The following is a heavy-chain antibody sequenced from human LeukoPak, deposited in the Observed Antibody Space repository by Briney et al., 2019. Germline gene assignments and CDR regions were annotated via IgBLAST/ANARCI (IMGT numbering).Heavy chain of an antibody. J-gene: IGHJ4*02. CDR2: ISPYNGNT. CDR1: GYTFTSYG. Sequence: GSVKVSCKASGYTFTSYGISWVRQAPGQGLEWMGWISPYNGNTNYAQKLQGRVTMTTDTSTSTAYMELRSLRSDDTAVYYCARPLGAGYYFDYWGQGTLVTVSS. CDR3: ARPLGAGYYFDY. D-gene: IGHD6-13*01. V-gene: IGHV1-18*01.